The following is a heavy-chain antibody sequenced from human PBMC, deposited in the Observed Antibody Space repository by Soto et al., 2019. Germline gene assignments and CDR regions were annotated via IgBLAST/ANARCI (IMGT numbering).Heavy chain of an antibody. J-gene: IGHJ4*02. CDR3: AREIWGSSSWY. CDR1: GFTFSSYE. D-gene: IGHD6-13*01. V-gene: IGHV3-48*03. CDR2: ISSSGSTI. Sequence: GGSLRLSCAASGFTFSSYEMNWVRQAPGKGLEWVSYISSSGSTIYYADSVKGRFTISRDNAKNSLYLQMNSLRAEDTAVYYCAREIWGSSSWYWGQGTLVTVSS.